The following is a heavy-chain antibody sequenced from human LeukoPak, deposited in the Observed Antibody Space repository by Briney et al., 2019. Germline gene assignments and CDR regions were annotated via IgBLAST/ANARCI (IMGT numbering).Heavy chain of an antibody. J-gene: IGHJ4*02. D-gene: IGHD2-21*02. Sequence: PGGSLRLSCAASGFTFSDQYIDWVRQAPGKGLEWVAVIWYDGSNKDYADSVKGRFTISRDNSKNTLYLQMSGLRAEDTAVYYCATSAHIEVGTAPPPDYWGQGTLVTVTS. V-gene: IGHV3-33*08. CDR3: ATSAHIEVGTAPPPDY. CDR2: IWYDGSNK. CDR1: GFTFSDQY.